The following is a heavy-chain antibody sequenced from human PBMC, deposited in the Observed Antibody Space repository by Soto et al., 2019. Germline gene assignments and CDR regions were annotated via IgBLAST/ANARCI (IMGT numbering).Heavy chain of an antibody. D-gene: IGHD2-2*02. CDR2: MYCSGST. V-gene: IGHV4-31*03. J-gene: IGHJ4*02. CDR3: AXVSGYCSSTSCYSGHFDY. Sequence: SETLSLTCTVSGGSISSGGYYWSWIRQHPGKVLEWIGYMYCSGSTCYNPSLKSRVTISLDTANSQFSLKLSSVTSADTIVYYXAXVSGYCSSTSCYSGHFDYWGQGTLVTVSS. CDR1: GGSISSGGYY.